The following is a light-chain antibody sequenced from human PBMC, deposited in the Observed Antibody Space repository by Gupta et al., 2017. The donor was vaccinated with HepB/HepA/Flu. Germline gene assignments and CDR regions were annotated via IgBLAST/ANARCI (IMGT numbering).Light chain of an antibody. Sequence: DIVMIQSPLSLSVTPGEPASISCRSSQGLLHDTGYNYLDWYLQKPGQSPQLLIYVGSKRAYGVPDRFSGSGSGTDFTLKSRRVEAEDVGVYYGRQDRQGITFGGGTRLEIK. V-gene: IGKV2-28*01. CDR1: QGLLHDTGYNY. CDR3: RQDRQGIT. J-gene: IGKJ4*01. CDR2: VGS.